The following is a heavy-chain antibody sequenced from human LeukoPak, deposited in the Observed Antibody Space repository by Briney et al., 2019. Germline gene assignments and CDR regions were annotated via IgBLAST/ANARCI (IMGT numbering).Heavy chain of an antibody. D-gene: IGHD1-26*01. Sequence: GGSLRLSCAASGFTFSSYSMNWVRQAPGKGLEWVSAISGSGGSTYYADSVKGRFTISRDNSKNTLYLQMNSLRAEDTAVYYCAKDSSRWELNPAWGQGTLVTVSS. V-gene: IGHV3-23*01. J-gene: IGHJ5*02. CDR1: GFTFSSYS. CDR2: ISGSGGST. CDR3: AKDSSRWELNPA.